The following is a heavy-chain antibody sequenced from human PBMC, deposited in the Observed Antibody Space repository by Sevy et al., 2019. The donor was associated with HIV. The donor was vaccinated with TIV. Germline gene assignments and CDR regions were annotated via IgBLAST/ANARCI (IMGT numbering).Heavy chain of an antibody. Sequence: GGSLRLSCAGIGFSLSAHGVNWVRQAPGKGLEWVAFISGGSSYIYYADSVRRRFIGSGDNAKHSVDLQMRSLRAEDMAVYYCAGEDIMLFGVIRGEGRSAMDVWGQGTTVTVSS. CDR3: AGEDIMLFGVIRGEGRSAMDV. D-gene: IGHD3-3*01. V-gene: IGHV3-21*01. J-gene: IGHJ6*02. CDR2: ISGGSSYI. CDR1: GFSLSAHG.